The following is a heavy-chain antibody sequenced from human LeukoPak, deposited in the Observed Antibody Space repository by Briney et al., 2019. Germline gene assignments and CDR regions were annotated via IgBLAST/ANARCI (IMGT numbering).Heavy chain of an antibody. CDR3: ARDLTDYYDSSGSQIFQH. J-gene: IGHJ1*01. CDR1: GFTFSSYS. D-gene: IGHD3-22*01. Sequence: GGSLRLSCAASGFTFSSYSMTWVRQPPGKGLEWLSYISSSSSSIYYADSVKGRFTISRDNSKNTLYLQMNSLRAEDTAVYYCARDLTDYYDSSGSQIFQHWGQGTLVTVSS. CDR2: ISSSSSSI. V-gene: IGHV3-48*01.